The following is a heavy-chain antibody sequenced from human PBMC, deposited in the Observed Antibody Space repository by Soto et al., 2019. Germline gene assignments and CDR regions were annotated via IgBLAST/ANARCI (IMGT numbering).Heavy chain of an antibody. V-gene: IGHV1-8*01. D-gene: IGHD4-17*01. CDR3: ARFLYGDYYYYYGMDV. J-gene: IGHJ6*02. Sequence: ASVKVSCKASGYTFTSYDINWVRQATGQGLEWMGWMNPNSGNTGYAQKFQGRVTMTRNTSISTAYMELSSLRSEDTAVYYCARFLYGDYYYYYGMDVWGQGTTVTVSS. CDR1: GYTFTSYD. CDR2: MNPNSGNT.